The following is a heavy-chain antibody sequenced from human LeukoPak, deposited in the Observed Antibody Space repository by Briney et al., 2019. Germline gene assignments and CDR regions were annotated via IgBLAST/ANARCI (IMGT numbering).Heavy chain of an antibody. Sequence: PGRSLRLSCAASGFTFDAYAMHWVRRAPGKGLEWVSGISWNSGTIGYADSVKGRFTISRDNAKNSLHLQMNSLRAEDTALYFCAVDLYSSVWYGAFDMWGQGTMVTVST. CDR3: AVDLYSSVWYGAFDM. D-gene: IGHD6-19*01. V-gene: IGHV3-9*01. CDR1: GFTFDAYA. J-gene: IGHJ3*02. CDR2: ISWNSGTI.